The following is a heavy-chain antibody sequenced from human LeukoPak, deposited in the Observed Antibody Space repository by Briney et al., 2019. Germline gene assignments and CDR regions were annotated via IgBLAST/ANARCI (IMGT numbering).Heavy chain of an antibody. CDR1: GFTFSSYE. J-gene: IGHJ4*02. CDR2: ISSSGSTI. D-gene: IGHD2-15*01. V-gene: IGHV3-48*03. Sequence: GGSLRLSCAASGFTFSSYEMNWVRQAPGKGLEWVSYISSSGSTIYYADSVKGRFTISRDNATNSLYLQMNSLRAEDTAVYYCARGYCTGGSCYFDYWGQGTLVTVSS. CDR3: ARGYCTGGSCYFDY.